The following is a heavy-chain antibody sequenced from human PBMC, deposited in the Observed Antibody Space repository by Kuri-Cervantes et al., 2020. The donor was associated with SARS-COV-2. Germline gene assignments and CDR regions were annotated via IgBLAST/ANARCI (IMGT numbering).Heavy chain of an antibody. Sequence: ESLKISCTVSGGSISSYYMSWIRQPPGKGLEWVGYISYSGNTNYNPSLRSRVTISVDTSKNQFSLRLSPVTAADTAVYYCARDTGTYCSDISCDGFYYYYSMDVWGQGTTVTVSS. D-gene: IGHD2-2*01. V-gene: IGHV4-59*01. CDR2: ISYSGNT. J-gene: IGHJ6*02. CDR3: ARDTGTYCSDISCDGFYYYYSMDV. CDR1: GGSISSYY.